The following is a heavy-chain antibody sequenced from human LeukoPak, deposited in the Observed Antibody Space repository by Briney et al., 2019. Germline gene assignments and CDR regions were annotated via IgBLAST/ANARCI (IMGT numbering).Heavy chain of an antibody. V-gene: IGHV4-31*03. J-gene: IGHJ4*02. CDR3: ARGRGPATVTIFDY. CDR1: GGSISSGGYY. CDR2: IYYSGST. D-gene: IGHD4-17*01. Sequence: SHTLSLTCTVSGGSISSGGYYWSWIRQHPGKGLEWIGYIYYSGSTYYNPSLKSRVTISVDTSKNQFSLKLSSVTAADTAVYYCARGRGPATVTIFDYWGQGTLVTVSS.